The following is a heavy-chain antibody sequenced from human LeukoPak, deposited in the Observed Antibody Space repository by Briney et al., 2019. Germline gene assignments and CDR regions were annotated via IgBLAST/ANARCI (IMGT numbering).Heavy chain of an antibody. V-gene: IGHV3-23*01. CDR2: ITSSGGST. CDR3: ANRLATTPVDY. CDR1: GFTFSSYW. D-gene: IGHD5-24*01. J-gene: IGHJ4*02. Sequence: GGSLRLSCAASGFTFSSYWMSWVRQAPGKGLEWVSGITSSGGSTYYADSVRGRFTISRDNSKNTLYLQMNSLRVEDTAVYYCANRLATTPVDYWGQGTLVPVSS.